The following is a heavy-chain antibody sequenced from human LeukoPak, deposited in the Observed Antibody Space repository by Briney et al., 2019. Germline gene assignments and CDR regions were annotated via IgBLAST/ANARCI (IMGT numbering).Heavy chain of an antibody. V-gene: IGHV4-38-2*02. CDR2: IFHSGST. J-gene: IGHJ4*02. D-gene: IGHD4-23*01. Sequence: SETLSLTCTVSGGSITNDYWGWIRQPPGKGLEWIGSIFHSGSTYYNPSLKSRVTISIDASKNQFSLKLSSVTAADTAVYYCARAPFIQSDFGGTFDYWGQGTLVTVSS. CDR3: ARAPFIQSDFGGTFDY. CDR1: GGSITNDY.